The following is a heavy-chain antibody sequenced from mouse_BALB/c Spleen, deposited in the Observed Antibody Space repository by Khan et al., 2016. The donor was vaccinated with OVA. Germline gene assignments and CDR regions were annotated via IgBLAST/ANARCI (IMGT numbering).Heavy chain of an antibody. CDR2: IWSDGST. Sequence: VELVESGPGLVAPSQSLSITCTISGFSLTNYGVHWVRQPPGKGLEWLVVIWSDGSTTYNSALKSRLTISKDNSKSQVFLKMNSLQTDDTAMYFCARHPYYHYNIMDYWGQGTSVTVSS. D-gene: IGHD2-10*01. J-gene: IGHJ4*01. V-gene: IGHV2-6-1*01. CDR1: GFSLTNYG. CDR3: ARHPYYHYNIMDY.